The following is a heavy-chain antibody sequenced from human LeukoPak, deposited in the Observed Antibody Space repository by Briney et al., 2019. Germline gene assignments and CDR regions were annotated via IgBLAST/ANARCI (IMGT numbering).Heavy chain of an antibody. D-gene: IGHD4-17*01. CDR2: IYSGGST. CDR3: ARDTVTTFRFRDYQHYGMDV. CDR1: GFTFSSNY. Sequence: GGSLRLSCEASGFTFSSNYMSWIRQAPVKGLEWVSVIYSGGSTYYADSVKGRFTISRDNSKNTLYLQMNSLRAEDTAVYYCARDTVTTFRFRDYQHYGMDVWGQGTTVTVSS. V-gene: IGHV3-53*01. J-gene: IGHJ6*02.